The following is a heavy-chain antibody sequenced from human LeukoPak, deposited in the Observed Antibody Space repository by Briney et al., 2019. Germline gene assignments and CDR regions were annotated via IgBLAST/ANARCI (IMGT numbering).Heavy chain of an antibody. CDR3: ARVAVAAREYFDY. V-gene: IGHV4-59*01. D-gene: IGHD6-19*01. CDR1: GASISSYY. J-gene: IGHJ4*02. Sequence: SETLSLTCTVSGASISSYYWSWIRQSPGKGLEWIGYIYYSGNSNYSPSLQSRVTISVDTSKSQFSLKLTSVTAADTAVYYCARVAVAAREYFDYRGQRTLVTVSS. CDR2: IYYSGNS.